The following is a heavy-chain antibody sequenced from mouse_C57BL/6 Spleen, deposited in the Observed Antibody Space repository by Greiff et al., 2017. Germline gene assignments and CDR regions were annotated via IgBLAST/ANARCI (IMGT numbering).Heavy chain of an antibody. D-gene: IGHD1-1*01. CDR3: AREGDYGSFFAY. CDR1: GYTFTDYY. J-gene: IGHJ3*01. V-gene: IGHV1-26*01. CDR2: INPNNGGT. Sequence: VQLQQSGPELVKPGASVKISCKASGYTFTDYYMNWVKQSHGKSLEWIGDINPNNGGTSYNQKFKGKATLTVDKSSSTAYMELRSLTSEDSAVYYCAREGDYGSFFAYWGQGTLVTVSA.